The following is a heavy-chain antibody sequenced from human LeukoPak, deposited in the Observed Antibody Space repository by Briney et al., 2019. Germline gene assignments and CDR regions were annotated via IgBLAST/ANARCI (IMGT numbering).Heavy chain of an antibody. D-gene: IGHD1-14*01. Sequence: GVLRLSCAASGFTFNNYAMNWVRQAPGKGLEWVSVISGSGGTTYYADSVKGWFTISRDSSKNTLYLQMNSLRAEDTAVYYCAKVSGGGLYYDGMDVWGQGTTVTVSS. J-gene: IGHJ6*02. CDR3: AKVSGGGLYYDGMDV. CDR2: ISGSGGTT. V-gene: IGHV3-23*01. CDR1: GFTFNNYA.